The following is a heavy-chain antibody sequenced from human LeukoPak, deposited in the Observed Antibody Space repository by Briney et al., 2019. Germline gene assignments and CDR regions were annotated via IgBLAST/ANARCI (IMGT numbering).Heavy chain of an antibody. CDR3: AKDRPAYYYDSSGYYYDAFDI. V-gene: IGHV3-23*01. D-gene: IGHD3-22*01. CDR2: ISGSGGST. Sequence: GGSLRFSCAASGFTFSSYAMSWVRQAPGKGLEWVSAISGSGGSTYYADSVKGRFTISRDNSKNTLYLQMNSLRAEDTAVYYCAKDRPAYYYDSSGYYYDAFDIWGQGTMVTVSS. J-gene: IGHJ3*02. CDR1: GFTFSSYA.